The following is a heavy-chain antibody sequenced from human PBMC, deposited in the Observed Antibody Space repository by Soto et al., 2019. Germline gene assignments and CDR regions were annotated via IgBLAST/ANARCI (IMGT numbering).Heavy chain of an antibody. J-gene: IGHJ4*02. Sequence: GGSLRLSCAASGFTFRNYEMHWVRQAPGKGLEYVSCISSSSGYANYANSVKGRFTISRDNAKNSLYLQMNSLRAEDTAVYYCARDSVGATGFDYWGQGTLVTVSS. V-gene: IGHV3-11*06. D-gene: IGHD1-26*01. CDR1: GFTFRNYE. CDR3: ARDSVGATGFDY. CDR2: ISSSSGYA.